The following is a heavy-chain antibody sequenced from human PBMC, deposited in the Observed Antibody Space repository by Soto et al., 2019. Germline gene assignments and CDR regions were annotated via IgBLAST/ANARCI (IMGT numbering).Heavy chain of an antibody. V-gene: IGHV4-31*03. D-gene: IGHD2-2*01. CDR1: GGSISSGGYY. Sequence: SETLSLTCTVSGGSISSGGYYWSWIRQHPGKGLEWIGYIYYSGSTYYNPSLKSRVTISVDTSKNQFSLKLSSVTAADTAVYYCARDRSISENWFDPWGQGTLVTVSS. CDR3: ARDRSISENWFDP. CDR2: IYYSGST. J-gene: IGHJ5*02.